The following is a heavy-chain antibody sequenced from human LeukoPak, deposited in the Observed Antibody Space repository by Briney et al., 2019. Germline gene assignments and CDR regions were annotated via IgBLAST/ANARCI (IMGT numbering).Heavy chain of an antibody. CDR3: ARGASSVWFGEPYHYYYMDV. CDR2: INPNSGGT. V-gene: IGHV1-2*02. Sequence: ASVKVSCKASGYTFTGYYMHWVRQAPGQGLEWMGWINPNSGGTNYAQKFQGRVTMTRDTSISTAYMELSRLRSDDTAVYYCARGASSVWFGEPYHYYYMDVWGKGTTVTVSS. J-gene: IGHJ6*03. CDR1: GYTFTGYY. D-gene: IGHD3-10*01.